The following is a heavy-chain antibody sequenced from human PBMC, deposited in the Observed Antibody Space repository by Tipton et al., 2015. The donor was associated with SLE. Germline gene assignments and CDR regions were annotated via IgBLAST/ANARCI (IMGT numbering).Heavy chain of an antibody. CDR1: GFTFSGNA. CDR2: MSSDGSEK. Sequence: SLRLSCAASGFTFSGNAMYWVRQAPGKGLEWVAVMSSDGSEKHYGNSVKGRITISRDNSKNTVYLEMNSLRVEDTALYYCARAPSKIAAPGNYFDLWGRGTLVIVSS. J-gene: IGHJ4*02. D-gene: IGHD6-13*01. CDR3: ARAPSKIAAPGNYFDL. V-gene: IGHV3-30*04.